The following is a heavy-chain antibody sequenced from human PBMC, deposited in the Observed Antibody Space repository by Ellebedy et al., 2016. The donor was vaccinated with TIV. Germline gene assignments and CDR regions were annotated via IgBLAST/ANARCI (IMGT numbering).Heavy chain of an antibody. D-gene: IGHD7-27*01. V-gene: IGHV3-48*04. CDR1: GFTFSSYW. J-gene: IGHJ3*02. CDR3: ARDMAWGNERVNDALDI. CDR2: ISGSSLTI. Sequence: GGSLRLSCAAPGFTFSSYWMNWVRQAPGKGLEWVSYISGSSLTIYYADSVKGRFTISRDNAENSLYLQMTSLRAEDTAIYYCARDMAWGNERVNDALDIWGQGTMVTVSP.